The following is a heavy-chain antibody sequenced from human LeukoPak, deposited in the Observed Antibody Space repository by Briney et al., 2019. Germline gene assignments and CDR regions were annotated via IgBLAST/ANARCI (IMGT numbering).Heavy chain of an antibody. CDR2: ISYDGSNK. V-gene: IGHV3-30*03. CDR1: GFTFSSYG. J-gene: IGHJ4*02. Sequence: PGRSLRLSCAASGFTFSSYGMHWVRQAPGKGLEWVAVISYDGSNKYYADSLKGRFTISRDNSKNTLYLQMNSLRAEDTAVYYCARTLALYGSGSFFDFWGQGTLVTVSS. D-gene: IGHD3-10*01. CDR3: ARTLALYGSGSFFDF.